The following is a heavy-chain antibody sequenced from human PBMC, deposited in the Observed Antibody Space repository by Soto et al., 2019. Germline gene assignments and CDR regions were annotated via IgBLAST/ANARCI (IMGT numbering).Heavy chain of an antibody. CDR1: GYTFTSYA. CDR3: ARDSDYYGSGSYYNVPGPVDY. V-gene: IGHV1-3*01. D-gene: IGHD3-10*01. CDR2: INAGNGNT. Sequence: GASVKVSCKASGYTFTSYAMHWVRQAPGQRLEWMGWINAGNGNTKYSQKFQGRVTITRDTSASTAYMELSSLRSEDTAVYYCARDSDYYGSGSYYNVPGPVDYWGQGTLVTVTS. J-gene: IGHJ4*02.